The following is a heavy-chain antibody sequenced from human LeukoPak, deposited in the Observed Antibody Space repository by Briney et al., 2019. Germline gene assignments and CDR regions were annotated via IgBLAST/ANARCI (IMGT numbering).Heavy chain of an antibody. CDR3: VREGVNPETWLDP. J-gene: IGHJ5*02. CDR2: ISDSGNTI. V-gene: IGHV3-48*03. CDR1: GFTFSSFE. D-gene: IGHD1-14*01. Sequence: PGGSLRLSCAASGFTFSSFEMHWVRQAPGKGLEWVSYISDSGNTIVYADSVKGRFTISRDNAENSLYLQMNSLRAEDTAVYFCVREGVNPETWLDPWGQGTMVTVSS.